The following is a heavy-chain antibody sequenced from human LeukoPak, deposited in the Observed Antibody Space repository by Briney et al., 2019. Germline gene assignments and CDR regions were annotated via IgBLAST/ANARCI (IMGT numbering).Heavy chain of an antibody. J-gene: IGHJ4*02. CDR3: ARDDRYCSGGSCFN. D-gene: IGHD2-15*01. V-gene: IGHV1-2*02. Sequence: ASVKVSCKASGYTFTGYYIHWVRQAPGQGLEWMGWINPNSGGTNYAQKFQGRVTMTRDTSISTAYMELSRLRSDDTAVYYCARDDRYCSGGSCFNWGQRTLVTVSS. CDR2: INPNSGGT. CDR1: GYTFTGYY.